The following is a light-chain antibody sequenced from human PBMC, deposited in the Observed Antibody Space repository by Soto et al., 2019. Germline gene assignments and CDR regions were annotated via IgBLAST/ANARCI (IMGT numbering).Light chain of an antibody. Sequence: ETVLTQSPGTLSLSPGERATLSCRASQSVTSDFLAWYQQKPGQAPRLLIYGASTRAAGVPDRFSGRGSGTGFTLTITRLAAEDFAVYYCQQYGRSSLMFTFGQGTKLGV. CDR1: QSVTSDF. V-gene: IGKV3-20*01. CDR3: QQYGRSSLMFT. J-gene: IGKJ2*01. CDR2: GAS.